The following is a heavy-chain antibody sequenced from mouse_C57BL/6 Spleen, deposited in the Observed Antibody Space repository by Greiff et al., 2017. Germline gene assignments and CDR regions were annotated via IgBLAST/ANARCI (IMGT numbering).Heavy chain of an antibody. Sequence: QVQLQQSGAELVRPGASVTLSCKASGYTFTDYEMHWVKQTPVHGLEWIGGIDPETGGTAYNQKFKGKAILTADKSSSTAYMELSSLTSEDSAVYYWEYWDFAYWGQGTLVTVSA. J-gene: IGHJ3*01. CDR3: EYWDFAY. V-gene: IGHV1-15*01. D-gene: IGHD4-1*01. CDR1: GYTFTDYE. CDR2: IDPETGGT.